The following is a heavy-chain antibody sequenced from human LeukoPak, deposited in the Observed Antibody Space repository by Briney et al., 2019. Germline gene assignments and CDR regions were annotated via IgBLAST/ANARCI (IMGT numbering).Heavy chain of an antibody. J-gene: IGHJ3*02. CDR1: GFTFSSYA. CDR2: ISYDGSNK. V-gene: IGHV3-30-3*01. D-gene: IGHD6-13*01. CDR3: ARDIAAAGGDAFDI. Sequence: GGFLRLSCAASGFTFSSYAMHWVRQAPGKGLEWVAVISYDGSNKYYADSVKGRFTISRDNSKNTLYLQMNSLRAEDTAVYYCARDIAAAGGDAFDIWGQGTMVTVSS.